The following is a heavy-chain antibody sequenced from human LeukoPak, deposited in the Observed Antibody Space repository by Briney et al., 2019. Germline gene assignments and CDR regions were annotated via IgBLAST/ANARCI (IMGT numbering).Heavy chain of an antibody. CDR2: IYYSGST. CDR1: GGSISSSSYY. D-gene: IGHD3-10*01. Sequence: SETLSLTCTVSGGSISSSSYYWGWIRQPPGKGLEWIGSIYYSGSTYYNPSLKSRVTISVDTSKNQFSLKLSSVTAADTAVYYCARGFYGAGSHFDFWGQGTLVTVSS. J-gene: IGHJ4*02. CDR3: ARGFYGAGSHFDF. V-gene: IGHV4-39*07.